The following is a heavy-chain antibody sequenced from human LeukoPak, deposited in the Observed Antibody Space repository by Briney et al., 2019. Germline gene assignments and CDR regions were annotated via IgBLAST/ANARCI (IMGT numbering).Heavy chain of an antibody. Sequence: SETLSLTCAVYGGSFSDYFWNWIRQPPGKGLEWIGEINHGGGTRYNPSLKSRATISVDTSKKQFSLNLISLTAADTAVYFCTREENYGDHPRTVILDSWGQGVLVTVSS. CDR2: INHGGGT. V-gene: IGHV4-34*01. CDR1: GGSFSDYF. CDR3: TREENYGDHPRTVILDS. D-gene: IGHD4-17*01. J-gene: IGHJ4*02.